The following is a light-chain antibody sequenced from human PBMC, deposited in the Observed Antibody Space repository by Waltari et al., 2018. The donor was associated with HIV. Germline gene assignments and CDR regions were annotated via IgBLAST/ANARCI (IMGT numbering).Light chain of an antibody. CDR3: MQSIELPLT. V-gene: IGKV2D-29*01. CDR1: QSLLHSDGKTY. CDR2: EVS. Sequence: IVMTQTPLSLSVTPGQPASIPCQPNQSLLHSDGKTYLYWYLQKAGQPPQLLINEVSTRFSGVPDRFSGGGTGTDFSLKISRVEAEDVGIYYCMQSIELPLTFGGGTKVEIK. J-gene: IGKJ4*01.